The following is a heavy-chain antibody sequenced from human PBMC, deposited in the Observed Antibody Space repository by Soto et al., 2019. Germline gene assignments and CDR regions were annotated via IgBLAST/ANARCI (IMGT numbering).Heavy chain of an antibody. Sequence: ESGGGVVQPGRSLRLSCAASGFIFSNYAMHWVRQAPGKGLEWVALIWYDGSNKYYADSVKGRFTISRDNSKNTLYLQMNSLRAEDTAVYYCAGDPEGATTWGYYLNYWGQGTLVTVSS. CDR3: AGDPEGATTWGYYLNY. CDR2: IWYDGSNK. V-gene: IGHV3-33*01. CDR1: GFIFSNYA. D-gene: IGHD1-26*01. J-gene: IGHJ4*02.